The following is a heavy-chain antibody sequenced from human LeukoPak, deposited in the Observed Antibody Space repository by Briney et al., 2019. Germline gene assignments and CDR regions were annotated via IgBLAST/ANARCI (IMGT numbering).Heavy chain of an antibody. Sequence: ASVKVSCKASGYTFTNFGISWVRQAPGQGLEWMGWISAYNGDTNYAQKVQGRVTMTTDTSTSTAYMELRRLRSDDTAVYYCARGLDLVSRGYYYFDYYHYYMDVWGKGTTVTVSS. CDR1: GYTFTNFG. J-gene: IGHJ6*03. V-gene: IGHV1-18*01. CDR3: ARGLDLVSRGYYYFDYYHYYMDV. CDR2: ISAYNGDT. D-gene: IGHD3-22*01.